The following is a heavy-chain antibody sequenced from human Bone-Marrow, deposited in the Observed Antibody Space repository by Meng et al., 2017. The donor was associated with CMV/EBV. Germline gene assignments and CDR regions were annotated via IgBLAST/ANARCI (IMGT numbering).Heavy chain of an antibody. CDR3: ARVTEYQLLSSYYYYGMDV. J-gene: IGHJ6*04. CDR2: ISSSSSYI. D-gene: IGHD2-2*01. CDR1: GVTFSSYS. V-gene: IGHV3-21*01. Sequence: GGSLRLSCAASGVTFSSYSMNWVRQAPGKGLEWVSSISSSSSYIYYADSVKGRFTISRDNAKNSLYLQMNSLRAEDTAVYYCARVTEYQLLSSYYYYGMDVWGEGTTVTASS.